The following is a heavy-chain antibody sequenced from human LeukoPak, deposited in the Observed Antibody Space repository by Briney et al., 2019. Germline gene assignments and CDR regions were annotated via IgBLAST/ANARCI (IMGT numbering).Heavy chain of an antibody. D-gene: IGHD6-13*01. J-gene: IGHJ4*02. CDR2: INPNSGGT. CDR1: GYTFTSYD. Sequence: ASVKVSCKASGYTFTSYDINWVRQATGQGLEWMGWINPNSGGTNYAQKFQGRVTMTRDTSISTAYMELSRLRSDDTAVYYCARPPIAAAEPYWGQGTLVTVSS. V-gene: IGHV1-2*02. CDR3: ARPPIAAAEPY.